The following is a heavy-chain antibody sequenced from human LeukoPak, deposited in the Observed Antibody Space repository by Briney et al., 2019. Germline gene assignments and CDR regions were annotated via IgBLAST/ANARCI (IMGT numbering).Heavy chain of an antibody. CDR3: AKDTEAYSSSLDV. CDR2: ISGSGGST. Sequence: SGGSLRLSCAASGFTFANSDMSWVRQAPGKGLEWVSAISGSGGSTDYADSVKGRFSVSRDNSKNTLYLQMNSLRAEDMALYYCAKDTEAYSSSLDVWGKGTTVTVSS. CDR1: GFTFANSD. D-gene: IGHD6-13*01. V-gene: IGHV3-23*01. J-gene: IGHJ6*04.